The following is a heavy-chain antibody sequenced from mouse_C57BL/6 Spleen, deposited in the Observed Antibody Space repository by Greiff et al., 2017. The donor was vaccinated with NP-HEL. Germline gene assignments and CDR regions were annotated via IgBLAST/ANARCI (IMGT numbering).Heavy chain of an antibody. CDR3: ARAGYDGSGYGDFDF. CDR1: GYTFTDHS. D-gene: IGHD1-1*01. V-gene: IGHV1-78*01. CDR2: IYPRDGST. Sequence: VQLQQSDAELVKPGASVKLSCKVSGYTFTDHSIHWMKQRPEQGLEWIGYIYPRDGSTKYNEKFKGKATLTADKSSSTAYMQLNSLTSEDSAVYCCARAGYDGSGYGDFDFWGTGTTVTVSS. J-gene: IGHJ1*03.